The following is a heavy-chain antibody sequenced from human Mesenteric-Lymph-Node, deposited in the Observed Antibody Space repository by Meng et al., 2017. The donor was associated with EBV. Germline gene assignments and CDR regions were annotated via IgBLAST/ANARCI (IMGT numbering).Heavy chain of an antibody. CDR3: ARRGKVGAGY. CDR2: INHSGST. Sequence: QVQLQQWGAGLLKPPETLSLTCAVYGGSFSGYYWSWIRQPPGKGLEWIGEINHSGSTNYNPSLKSRVTISVDTSKNQFSLKLSSVTAADTAVYYCARRGKVGAGYWGQGTLVTVSS. V-gene: IGHV4-34*01. CDR1: GGSFSGYY. J-gene: IGHJ4*02. D-gene: IGHD1-26*01.